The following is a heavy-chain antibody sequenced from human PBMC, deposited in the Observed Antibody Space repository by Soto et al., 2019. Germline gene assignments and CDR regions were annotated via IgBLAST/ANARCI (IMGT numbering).Heavy chain of an antibody. V-gene: IGHV3-33*01. J-gene: IGHJ3*02. D-gene: IGHD6-19*01. CDR2: IWYDGSNK. CDR3: TRDPLIAVAAYDAFDI. Sequence: GGSLRLSCAASGFTFSSYGMHWVRQAPGKGLEWVAVIWYDGSNKYYADSVKGRYTISRDDSKNTVYLQMNSLGAEDTAVYYCTRDPLIAVAAYDAFDIWGQGTSVTVAS. CDR1: GFTFSSYG.